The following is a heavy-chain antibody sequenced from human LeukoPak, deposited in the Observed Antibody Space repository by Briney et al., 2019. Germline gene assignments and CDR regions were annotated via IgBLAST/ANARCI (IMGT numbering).Heavy chain of an antibody. CDR2: ISSSSSYI. CDR3: ARDEIAAAGAFDY. CDR1: GFTFSSYS. V-gene: IGHV3-21*01. Sequence: NAGGSLRLSCAASGFTFSSYSMNWVRQAPGKGLEWVSSISSSSSYIYYADSVKGRFTISRDNAKNSLYLQMNSLRAEDTAVYYCARDEIAAAGAFDYWGQGTLVTVSS. D-gene: IGHD6-13*01. J-gene: IGHJ4*02.